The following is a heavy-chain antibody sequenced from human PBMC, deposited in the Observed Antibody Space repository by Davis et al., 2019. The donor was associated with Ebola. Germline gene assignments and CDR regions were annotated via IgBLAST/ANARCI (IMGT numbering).Heavy chain of an antibody. CDR1: GFTFDSYA. D-gene: IGHD5-24*01. CDR2: ISWNSVTI. V-gene: IGHV3-9*01. J-gene: IGHJ4*02. Sequence: GGSLRLSCAASGFTFDSYAMHWVRQAPGKGLEWASGISWNSVTIDYADSVKGRFTISRDNAKNSLYLQMNSLRAEDTALYYCAKDTVGYVEMATMGFDYWGQGSLVTVSS. CDR3: AKDTVGYVEMATMGFDY.